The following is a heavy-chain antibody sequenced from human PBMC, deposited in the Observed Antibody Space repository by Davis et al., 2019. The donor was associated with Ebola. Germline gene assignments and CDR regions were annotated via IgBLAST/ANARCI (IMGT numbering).Heavy chain of an antibody. V-gene: IGHV4-4*02. Sequence: SETLSLTCTVSGGSISSSNWWSWVRQPPGKGLEWIGEIYHSGSTNYNPSLKSRVTISVDTSKNQFSLKLSSVTAADTAVYYCAVRSIAARPLDYWGQGTLVTVSS. J-gene: IGHJ4*02. CDR3: AVRSIAARPLDY. CDR1: GGSISSSNW. D-gene: IGHD6-6*01. CDR2: IYHSGST.